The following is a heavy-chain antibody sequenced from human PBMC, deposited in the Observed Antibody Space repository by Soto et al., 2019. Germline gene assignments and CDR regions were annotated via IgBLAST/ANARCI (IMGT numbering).Heavy chain of an antibody. CDR1: GGTFSSYA. V-gene: IGHV1-69*13. CDR3: ARGIVVVVAGTDYYYYGLDF. J-gene: IGHJ6*01. CDR2: IIPIFGTA. Sequence: SVKVSCKASGGTFSSYAISWVRQAPGQGLEWMGGIIPIFGTANYAQKFQGRVTITADESTSTAYMELSSLRSEDTAVYYCARGIVVVVAGTDYYYYGLDFRRQRTTVIVSA. D-gene: IGHD2-15*01.